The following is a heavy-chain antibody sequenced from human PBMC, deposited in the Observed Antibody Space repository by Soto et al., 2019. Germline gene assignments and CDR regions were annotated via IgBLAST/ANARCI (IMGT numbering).Heavy chain of an antibody. D-gene: IGHD6-13*01. CDR1: GYSFTSYW. Sequence: GESLKISCKGSGYSFTSYWIGWVRQMPGKGLEWMGIIYPGDSDTRYSPSFQGQVTISADKSISTAYLQWSSLKASDTAMYYCARPAGTSTYYYYGMDVWGQGTTVTVSS. CDR3: ARPAGTSTYYYYGMDV. CDR2: IYPGDSDT. V-gene: IGHV5-51*01. J-gene: IGHJ6*02.